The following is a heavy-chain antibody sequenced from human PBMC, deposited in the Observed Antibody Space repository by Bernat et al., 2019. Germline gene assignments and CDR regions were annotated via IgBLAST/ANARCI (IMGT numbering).Heavy chain of an antibody. Sequence: QLQLQESGPGLVKPSETLSLTCTVSGCSISSSSYYWGWIRQPPGKGLEWIGSIYYSGSTYYNPSPKSRVTISVDTSKNQFSLKLSSVTAADTAVYYCARLLYYYDSSGYYNHFDYWGQGTLVTVSS. J-gene: IGHJ4*02. V-gene: IGHV4-39*01. CDR3: ARLLYYYDSSGYYNHFDY. CDR2: IYYSGST. CDR1: GCSISSSSYY. D-gene: IGHD3-22*01.